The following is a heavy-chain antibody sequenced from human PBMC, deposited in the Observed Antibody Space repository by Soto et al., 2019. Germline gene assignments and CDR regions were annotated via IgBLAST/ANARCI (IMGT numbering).Heavy chain of an antibody. Sequence: PSETLSLTCTVSGGSIGSSSCYWGWIRQPPGKGLEWIGSIYYSGSTYYNPSLKSRVTISVDTSKNQFSLKTSSVTATDTAVYYCARHFTSDQYDGRGPFDPWGQGILVTVSS. CDR2: IYYSGST. V-gene: IGHV4-39*01. D-gene: IGHD3-10*02. CDR1: GGSIGSSSCY. CDR3: ARHFTSDQYDGRGPFDP. J-gene: IGHJ5*02.